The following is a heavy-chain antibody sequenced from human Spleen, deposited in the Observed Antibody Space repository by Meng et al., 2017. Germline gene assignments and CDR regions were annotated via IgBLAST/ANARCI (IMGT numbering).Heavy chain of an antibody. J-gene: IGHJ6*02. CDR3: SRRGNDYGDHYYYYGMDV. CDR1: GFTFDDYA. CDR2: ISWNSVTI. V-gene: IGHV3-9*01. Sequence: GGSLRLSCAASGFTFDDYAMHWVRQVPGKGLEWVSGISWNSVTIGYADSVKGRVTISRDNAKNSLYLQMNSLKTEDTAVYYCSRRGNDYGDHYYYYGMDVWGQGTTVTVSS. D-gene: IGHD4-17*01.